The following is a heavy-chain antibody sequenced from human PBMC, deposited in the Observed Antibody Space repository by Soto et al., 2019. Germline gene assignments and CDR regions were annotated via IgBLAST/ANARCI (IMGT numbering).Heavy chain of an antibody. J-gene: IGHJ5*02. CDR2: IYYSGRT. CDR3: ARDCYDSSGNKHWCEP. Sequence: PSETLSLTCTLSAGSISSGDYYCSLIRQPPSKGLECIGYIYYSGRTYYNPSLKSRVTISVDTSRNRFSLKLSSVTAADTAVYYCARDCYDSSGNKHWCEPWGRGTLVTVAS. V-gene: IGHV4-30-4*08. CDR1: AGSISSGDYY. D-gene: IGHD3-22*01.